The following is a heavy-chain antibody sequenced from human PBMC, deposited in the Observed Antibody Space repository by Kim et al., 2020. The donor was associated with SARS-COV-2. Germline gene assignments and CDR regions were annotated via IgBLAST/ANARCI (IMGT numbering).Heavy chain of an antibody. V-gene: IGHV3-74*01. Sequence: GGSLRLSCAASGFTFSSYWMHWVRQAPGKGLVWVSRINSDGSSTSYADSVKGRFTISRDNAKNTLYLQMNSLRAEDTAVYYCARVACYDFWSGYYNCGIDYWGQGTLVTVSS. CDR1: GFTFSSYW. D-gene: IGHD3-3*01. CDR3: ARVACYDFWSGYYNCGIDY. CDR2: INSDGSST. J-gene: IGHJ4*02.